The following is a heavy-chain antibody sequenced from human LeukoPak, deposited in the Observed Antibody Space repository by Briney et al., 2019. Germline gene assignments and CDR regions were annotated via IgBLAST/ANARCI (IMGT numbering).Heavy chain of an antibody. Sequence: LAGGSLRLSCAASGFTVSSNYMSWVRQAPGKGLEWVSVIYSGGSTYYADSVKGRFTISRDNSKNTLYLQMNSLRAEDTAVYYCARTPSYSSSWYVGYFQHWGQGTLVTVSS. CDR1: GFTVSSNY. CDR3: ARTPSYSSSWYVGYFQH. V-gene: IGHV3-53*01. J-gene: IGHJ1*01. D-gene: IGHD6-13*01. CDR2: IYSGGST.